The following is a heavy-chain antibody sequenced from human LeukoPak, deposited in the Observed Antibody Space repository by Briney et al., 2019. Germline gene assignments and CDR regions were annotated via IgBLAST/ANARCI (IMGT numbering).Heavy chain of an antibody. D-gene: IGHD2-2*01. CDR2: ISSGSSYI. J-gene: IGHJ5*02. CDR1: GFTFSSYW. Sequence: SGGSLRLSCAASGFTFSSYWMSWVRQAPGKGLEWVSSISSGSSYIYYADSVKGRFTISRDNAKNSLYLQMNSLRAEDTAVYYCARGVMPQLPDWFDPWGQGTLVTVSS. CDR3: ARGVMPQLPDWFDP. V-gene: IGHV3-21*01.